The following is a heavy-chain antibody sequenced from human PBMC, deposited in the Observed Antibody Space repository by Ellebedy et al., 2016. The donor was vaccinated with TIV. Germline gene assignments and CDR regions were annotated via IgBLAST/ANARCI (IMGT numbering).Heavy chain of an antibody. J-gene: IGHJ5*02. CDR2: IYSGGST. Sequence: GESLKISCAASGFTVSSNYMSWVRQAPGKGLEWVSVIYSGGSTYYADSVKGRFNISRDNSKNTLYLQMNSLRAVDTAVYYCAREFKLGYCSGGSCRGWFDPWGQGTLVTVSS. D-gene: IGHD2-15*01. CDR1: GFTVSSNY. CDR3: AREFKLGYCSGGSCRGWFDP. V-gene: IGHV3-66*01.